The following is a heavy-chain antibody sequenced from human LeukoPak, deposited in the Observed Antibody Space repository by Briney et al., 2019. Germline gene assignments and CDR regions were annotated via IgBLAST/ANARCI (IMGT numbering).Heavy chain of an antibody. D-gene: IGHD6-6*01. V-gene: IGHV3-7*01. Sequence: PGGSLRLSCAASGFTFSRYWMTWVRQAPGKRLEWVANLNQDGTEKFDVDSVKGRFTISRDNPKNSLYLQMNSLRAEDTAVYFCARIGYSSSSLDYWGQGTLVTVSS. CDR2: LNQDGTEK. CDR1: GFTFSRYW. CDR3: ARIGYSSSSLDY. J-gene: IGHJ4*02.